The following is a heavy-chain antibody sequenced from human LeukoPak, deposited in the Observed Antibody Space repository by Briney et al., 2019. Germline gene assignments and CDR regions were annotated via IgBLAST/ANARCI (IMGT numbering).Heavy chain of an antibody. CDR3: ASRRSGAINAFDM. J-gene: IGHJ3*02. D-gene: IGHD3-10*01. V-gene: IGHV3-33*03. Sequence: PGGSLRLSCAASGFTISSYGMHWVRQAPGKGLEWVAVIWYDGSNKYYADSVKGRFTISRGNAKNSLYLQMNSLRAEDTALYYCASRRSGAINAFDMWGQGTMVTVSS. CDR2: IWYDGSNK. CDR1: GFTISSYG.